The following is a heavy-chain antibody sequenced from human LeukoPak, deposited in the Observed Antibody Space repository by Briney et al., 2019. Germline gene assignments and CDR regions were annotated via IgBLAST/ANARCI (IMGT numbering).Heavy chain of an antibody. CDR3: ARGLLHCSSTSCHRAFFDY. CDR2: ISSSSSHI. CDR1: EFTFSTYS. D-gene: IGHD2-2*01. Sequence: GESLRLSCAASEFTFSTYSMNWVRQAPGKGLEWVSSISSSSSHIYYADSVKGRFTISRDNAKNSLYLQMNSLRAEDTAVYYCARGLLHCSSTSCHRAFFDYWGQGTLVTVSS. V-gene: IGHV3-21*01. J-gene: IGHJ4*02.